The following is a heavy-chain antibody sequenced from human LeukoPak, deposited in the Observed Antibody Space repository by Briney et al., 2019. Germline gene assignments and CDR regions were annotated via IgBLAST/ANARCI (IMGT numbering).Heavy chain of an antibody. V-gene: IGHV5-51*01. CDR3: ARLTRYCSGDSCYFDY. CDR2: IYPGDSDT. D-gene: IGHD2-15*01. J-gene: IGHJ4*02. CDR1: GYTFTNCW. Sequence: GESLKISCKGPGYTFTNCWIGWVRQMPGKGLEWMGIIYPGDSDTRYSPSFQGQVTISADKSINTAYLQWSSLKASDTAIYYCARLTRYCSGDSCYFDYWGQGTLVTVSS.